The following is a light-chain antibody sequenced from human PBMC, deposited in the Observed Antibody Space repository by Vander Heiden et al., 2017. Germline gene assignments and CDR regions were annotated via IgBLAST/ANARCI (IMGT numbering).Light chain of an antibody. CDR3: LVYYGGARV. CDR2: STS. Sequence: QTVVTQEPSLTVSPGGTVTLTCASSTGAVTSGYYPNWFQQKSGQPHRALIYSTSNKYSWTPDRFSGSLLGGKAALTLSGVQPEDEAEYYCLVYYGGARVFGGGTKLTVL. V-gene: IGLV7-43*01. CDR1: TGAVTSGYY. J-gene: IGLJ2*01.